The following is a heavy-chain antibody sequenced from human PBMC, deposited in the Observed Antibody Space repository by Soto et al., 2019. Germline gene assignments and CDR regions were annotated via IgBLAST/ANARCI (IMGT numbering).Heavy chain of an antibody. V-gene: IGHV1-69*13. J-gene: IGHJ5*02. Sequence: GASVKVSCKASGGTFSSYAISWVRQAPGQGLEWMGGIIPIFGTANYAQKFQGRVTITADESTSTAYMELSSLRSEDTAVYYCARAAEEWGSGSNYKNWFDPWGQGTLVTVSS. D-gene: IGHD3-16*01. CDR3: ARAAEEWGSGSNYKNWFDP. CDR2: IIPIFGTA. CDR1: GGTFSSYA.